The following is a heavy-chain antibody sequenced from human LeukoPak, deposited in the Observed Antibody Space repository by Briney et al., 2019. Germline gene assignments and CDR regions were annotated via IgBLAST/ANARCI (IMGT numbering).Heavy chain of an antibody. D-gene: IGHD3-3*01. CDR3: AKSNCDLWSAYPY. J-gene: IGHJ4*02. Sequence: GGSLRLSCAASGFTFSSYAMNWVRQAPGKGLDWVSAISGSGDTTYYADSVKGRFTISRDNSKNTLYLQMKSLRAEDTAVYYCAKSNCDLWSAYPYWGQRPRLSVSS. CDR2: ISGSGDTT. CDR1: GFTFSSYA. V-gene: IGHV3-23*01.